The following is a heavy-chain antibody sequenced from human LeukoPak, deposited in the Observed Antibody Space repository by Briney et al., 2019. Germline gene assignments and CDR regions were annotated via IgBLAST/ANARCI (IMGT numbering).Heavy chain of an antibody. Sequence: SETLSLTCTVSGGSISSGSYYWSWIRQPAGKGLEWIGRIYTSGSTNYNPSLKSRVTISVDTSKNQFSLKLSSVTAADTAVYYCARVEVPGNWFDPWGQGTLVTVSS. CDR3: ARVEVPGNWFDP. V-gene: IGHV4-61*02. CDR2: IYTSGST. CDR1: GGSISSGSYY. J-gene: IGHJ5*02.